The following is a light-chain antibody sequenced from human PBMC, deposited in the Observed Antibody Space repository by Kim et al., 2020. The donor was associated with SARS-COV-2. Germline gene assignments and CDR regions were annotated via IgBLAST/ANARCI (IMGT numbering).Light chain of an antibody. CDR2: GAS. CDR3: QQDGSSPYT. J-gene: IGKJ2*01. CDR1: QSGSSSY. Sequence: EIVLTQSPGTLSLSPGERATLSCRASQSGSSSYLAWHQQKPGQAPRLLIYGASSRATGSPDRFSGSGSGTDFTLTISRLEPEDFAVYYYQQDGSSPYTFGQGTKLEI. V-gene: IGKV3-20*01.